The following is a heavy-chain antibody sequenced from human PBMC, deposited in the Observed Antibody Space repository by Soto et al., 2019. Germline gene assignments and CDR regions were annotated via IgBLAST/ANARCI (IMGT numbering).Heavy chain of an antibody. V-gene: IGHV3-9*01. D-gene: IGHD3-16*01. CDR3: AKVWGGAVDWYFDL. Sequence: EMQLVESGGGLVQPGRSLRLSCAASGVSFDEYAMHWVRQAPGMGLKWVSGISWNSGSIAYADSVKGRFTVSRDNAKRALYLQMNSLRPEDTALYYCAKVWGGAVDWYFDLWGRGTLVTVSS. J-gene: IGHJ2*01. CDR2: ISWNSGSI. CDR1: GVSFDEYA.